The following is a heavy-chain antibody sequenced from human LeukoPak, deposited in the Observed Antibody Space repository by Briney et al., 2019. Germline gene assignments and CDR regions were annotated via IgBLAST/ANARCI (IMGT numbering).Heavy chain of an antibody. CDR3: VRVRVVTPPTAFHI. V-gene: IGHV3-72*01. D-gene: IGHD3-3*01. Sequence: GGSLRPPCAASGFPLSDQYMDWVRQPPGKGWEWVARSRIKANSYTTEYAASVKGRFTISRDDSKNTLYLQMNSLKTEDTAVYYCVRVRVVTPPTAFHIWGQGTMVTVSS. CDR1: GFPLSDQY. CDR2: SRIKANSYTT. J-gene: IGHJ3*02.